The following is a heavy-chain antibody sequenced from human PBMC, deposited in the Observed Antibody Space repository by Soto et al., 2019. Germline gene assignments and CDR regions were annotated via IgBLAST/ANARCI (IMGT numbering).Heavy chain of an antibody. J-gene: IGHJ6*02. D-gene: IGHD2-2*01. Sequence: SVKVSCKASGGTFSSYAISWVRQAPGQGPEWMGGIIPIFGTANYAQKFQGRVTITADESTSTAYMELSSLRSEDTAVYYCASPAAIPYYYYYGMDVWGQGTTVTVSS. V-gene: IGHV1-69*13. CDR2: IIPIFGTA. CDR3: ASPAAIPYYYYYGMDV. CDR1: GGTFSSYA.